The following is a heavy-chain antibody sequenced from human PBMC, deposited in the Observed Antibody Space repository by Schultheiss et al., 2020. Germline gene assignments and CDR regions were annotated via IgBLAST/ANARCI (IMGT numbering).Heavy chain of an antibody. D-gene: IGHD2-2*01. V-gene: IGHV3-23*01. CDR2: VSTSGSNT. Sequence: GGSLRLSCAASGFTFDDYAMHWVRQAPGKGLEWVSAVSTSGSNTYYADSVKGRFTISRDISKNTLYLQMNSLRAEDTAVYYCAKDRCSSDNCLLGMDVWGQGTTVTVSS. CDR3: AKDRCSSDNCLLGMDV. CDR1: GFTFDDYA. J-gene: IGHJ6*02.